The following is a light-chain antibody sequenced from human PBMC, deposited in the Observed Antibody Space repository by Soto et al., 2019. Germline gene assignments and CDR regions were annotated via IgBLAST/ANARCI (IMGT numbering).Light chain of an antibody. Sequence: QSVLTQSPSASASLGASVKLTCTLSSGHSNYAIAWHQQQPEKGPRYLMKVNSDGSHNKGDGIPDRFSGSSSGAERYPTISSLQSEDEADYYCQTWGTGIRVFGGGTKLTVL. CDR2: VNSDGSH. CDR1: SGHSNYA. J-gene: IGLJ2*01. CDR3: QTWGTGIRV. V-gene: IGLV4-69*01.